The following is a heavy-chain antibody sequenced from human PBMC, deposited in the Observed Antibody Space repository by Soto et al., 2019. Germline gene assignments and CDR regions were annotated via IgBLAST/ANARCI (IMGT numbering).Heavy chain of an antibody. CDR2: IDWDDDK. CDR1: GFSLRTSGMC. CDR3: ARGGITIFGVVTHSYYYGMDV. J-gene: IGHJ6*02. Sequence: GHTLVNPPQTLTLTCTFSGFSLRTSGMCVSWIRQPPGKAMEWLALIDWDDDKYYSTSLKTRLTISKDTSKNQVALTMTNKDTVDTATYYCARGGITIFGVVTHSYYYGMDVCGQGT. V-gene: IGHV2-70*01. D-gene: IGHD3-3*01.